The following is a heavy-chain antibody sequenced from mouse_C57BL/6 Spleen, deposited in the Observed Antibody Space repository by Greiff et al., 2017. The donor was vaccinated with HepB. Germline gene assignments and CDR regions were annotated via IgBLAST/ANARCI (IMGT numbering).Heavy chain of an antibody. V-gene: IGHV1-80*01. J-gene: IGHJ1*03. D-gene: IGHD2-4*01. CDR2: IYPGDGDT. CDR3: ARSYDYDGCFDV. Sequence: VQLQQSGAELVKPGASVKISCKASGYAFSSYWMNWVKQRPGKGLEWIGQIYPGDGDTNYNGKFKGKATLTADKSSSTAYLQLSSLTSEDSAVYFCARSYDYDGCFDVWGTGTTVTVSS. CDR1: GYAFSSYW.